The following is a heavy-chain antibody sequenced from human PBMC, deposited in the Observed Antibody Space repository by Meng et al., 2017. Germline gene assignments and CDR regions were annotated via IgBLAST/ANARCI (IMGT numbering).Heavy chain of an antibody. Sequence: GRLEESGRGLVRPSETLSLTCAVSGGSVSSGSYYWSWIRQPPGKGLEWIGYIYYSGSTNYNPSLKSRVTISVDTSKNQFSLKLSSVTAADTAVYYCARSMVRGVIIYTRTYYFDYWGQGTLVTASS. D-gene: IGHD3-10*01. CDR3: ARSMVRGVIIYTRTYYFDY. CDR2: IYYSGST. J-gene: IGHJ4*02. V-gene: IGHV4-61*01. CDR1: GGSVSSGSYY.